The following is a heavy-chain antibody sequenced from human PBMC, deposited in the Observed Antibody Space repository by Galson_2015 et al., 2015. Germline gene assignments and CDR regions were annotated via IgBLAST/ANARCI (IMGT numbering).Heavy chain of an antibody. J-gene: IGHJ6*02. Sequence: SLRLSCAASGFTFSSYGMHWVRQAPGKGLEWVAVISYDGSNKYYADSMKGRFTISRDNSKNTLYLQMNSLRAEDTAVYYCARDRGGVPAAMGPGDYDCGMDVGGQGTRVTVP. CDR2: ISYDGSNK. CDR3: ARDRGGVPAAMGPGDYDCGMDV. D-gene: IGHD2-2*01. CDR1: GFTFSSYG. V-gene: IGHV3-30*03.